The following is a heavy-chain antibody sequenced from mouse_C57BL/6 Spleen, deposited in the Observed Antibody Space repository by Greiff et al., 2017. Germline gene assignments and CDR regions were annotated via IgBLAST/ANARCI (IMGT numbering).Heavy chain of an antibody. CDR2: FHPYNDDT. CDR3: ARRRDYGSSYVGYFDY. CDR1: GYTLTTYL. V-gene: IGHV1-47*01. J-gene: IGHJ2*01. D-gene: IGHD1-1*01. Sequence: QVQLQQSGAELVKPGASVKMSCKASGYTLTTYLTEWMKQNQGKSLEWIGNFHPYNDDTKYNEKFKGKATLTVEKSSSTVYLELSRLTSDDSAVYYCARRRDYGSSYVGYFDYWGQGTTLTVSS.